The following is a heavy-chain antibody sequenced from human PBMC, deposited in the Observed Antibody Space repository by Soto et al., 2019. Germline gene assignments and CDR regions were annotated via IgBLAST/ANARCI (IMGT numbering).Heavy chain of an antibody. Sequence: GGSLRLSCAASGFTFSIYWMNWVRQAPGKGLVWISRINSDGSSTNYADSVKGRFTISRDNAKNTLYLQMNSLGAEDTAIYYCSRTKSGRSSIFGGQGTLVTVSS. CDR3: SRTKSGRSSIF. CDR2: INSDGSST. CDR1: GFTFSIYW. D-gene: IGHD6-13*01. J-gene: IGHJ4*02. V-gene: IGHV3-74*01.